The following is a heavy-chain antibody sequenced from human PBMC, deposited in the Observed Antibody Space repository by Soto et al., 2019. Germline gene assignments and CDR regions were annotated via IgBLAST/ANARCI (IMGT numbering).Heavy chain of an antibody. CDR3: ARAGTLTSEKGSYDDY. Sequence: QVQLQESGPGLVKPSGTLSLTCVVSSGSISSSNWWSWVRQPPGKGLEWIGEIYHSGSTNYNPSHNSRVTISIDKFKNQFSLNLSSVTAADTAVYHCARAGTLTSEKGSYDDYWGQGTLVTVSS. CDR2: IYHSGST. CDR1: SGSISSSNW. J-gene: IGHJ4*02. D-gene: IGHD3-16*01. V-gene: IGHV4-4*02.